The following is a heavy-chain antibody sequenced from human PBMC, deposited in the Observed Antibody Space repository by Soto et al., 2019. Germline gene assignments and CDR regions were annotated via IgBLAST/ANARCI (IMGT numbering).Heavy chain of an antibody. Sequence: GGSLRLSCAASGFTFSSYAMHWVRQAPGKGLEWLTYIGYNPRVVYYADSVKGRFTISRDNAKNSLSLQMDSLRAEDTAVYYCTRDGAHGYEMDVWGQGTTVTGSS. CDR2: IGYNPRVV. CDR3: TRDGAHGYEMDV. J-gene: IGHJ6*02. CDR1: GFTFSSYA. V-gene: IGHV3-48*01. D-gene: IGHD5-18*01.